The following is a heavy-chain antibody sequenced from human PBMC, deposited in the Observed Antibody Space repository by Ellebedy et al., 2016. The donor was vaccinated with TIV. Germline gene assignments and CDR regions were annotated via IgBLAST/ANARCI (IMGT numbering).Heavy chain of an antibody. D-gene: IGHD5-18*01. CDR2: IYYSGAT. J-gene: IGHJ4*02. V-gene: IGHV4-59*01. Sequence: SETLSLXXSVSGDSMNNYYWSWIRQPPRKGLEWIGYIYYSGATNYNPSLKSRVTISVDASKNQFSLKLSSVTAADTAIYYCARTDTAGPVYYFDFWGQGTLVTVSS. CDR3: ARTDTAGPVYYFDF. CDR1: GDSMNNYY.